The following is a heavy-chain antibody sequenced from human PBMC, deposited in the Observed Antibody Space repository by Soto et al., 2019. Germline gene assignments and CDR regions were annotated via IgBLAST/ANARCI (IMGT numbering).Heavy chain of an antibody. CDR1: GYTFTSYD. CDR2: MNPNSGNT. J-gene: IGHJ5*02. V-gene: IGHV1-8*01. CDR3: SRRSPHGYFRWFSP. D-gene: IGHD3-9*01. Sequence: QVQLVQSGAEVKKPGASVKVSCKASGYTFTSYDINWVRQATGQGLEWMGWMNPNSGNTGHEQKLQGRVTMTRNTSISAAYMHLSSLRSEDAAVYYCSRRSPHGYFRWFSPLGQGTLVTFSS.